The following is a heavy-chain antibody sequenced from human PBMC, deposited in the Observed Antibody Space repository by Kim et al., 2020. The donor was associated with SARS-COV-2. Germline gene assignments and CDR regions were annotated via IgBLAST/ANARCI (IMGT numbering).Heavy chain of an antibody. CDR2: INHSGST. CDR1: GGSFSGYY. Sequence: SETLSLTCAVYGGSFSGYYWSWIRQPPGKGLEWIGEINHSGSTNYNPSLKSRVTISVDTSKNQFSLKLSSVTAADTAVYYCATLVGATLPYYYYYGMDVWGQGTTVTVSS. V-gene: IGHV4-34*01. D-gene: IGHD1-26*01. J-gene: IGHJ6*02. CDR3: ATLVGATLPYYYYYGMDV.